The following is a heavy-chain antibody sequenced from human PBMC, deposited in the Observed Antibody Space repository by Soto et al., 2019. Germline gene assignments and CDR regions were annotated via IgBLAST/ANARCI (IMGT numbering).Heavy chain of an antibody. D-gene: IGHD5-12*01. Sequence: QVQLVQSGAEVKKPGSSVKVSCKASGGTFSSYAISWVRQDPGQGLEWMGGIIPIFGTANYAQKFQGRVTITAEDSTSTAYMELSSLRSEDTAVYYCARDVGIVAKSGLGYWGQGTLVTVSS. CDR1: GGTFSSYA. J-gene: IGHJ4*02. CDR2: IIPIFGTA. V-gene: IGHV1-69*12. CDR3: ARDVGIVAKSGLGY.